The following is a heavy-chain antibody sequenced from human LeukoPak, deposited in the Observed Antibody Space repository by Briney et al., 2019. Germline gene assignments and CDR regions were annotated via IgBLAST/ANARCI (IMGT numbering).Heavy chain of an antibody. CDR1: GFTFSSYG. V-gene: IGHV3-30*18. Sequence: PGGSLRLSRAASGFTFSSYGMHWVRQAPGKGLEWVAVISYDGSNKYYADSVKGRFTISRDNSKNTLYLQMNSLRAEDTAVYYCAKDSGGSEYSSSYFDYWGQGTLVTVSS. CDR3: AKDSGGSEYSSSYFDY. D-gene: IGHD6-6*01. CDR2: ISYDGSNK. J-gene: IGHJ4*02.